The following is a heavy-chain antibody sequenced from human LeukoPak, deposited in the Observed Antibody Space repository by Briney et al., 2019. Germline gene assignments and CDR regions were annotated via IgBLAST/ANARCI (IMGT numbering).Heavy chain of an antibody. V-gene: IGHV1-18*01. CDR1: GYTFTSYG. CDR3: AARGRSGWYGDNWLDP. D-gene: IGHD6-19*01. CDR2: ISAYNGNT. Sequence: ASVKVSCKASGYTFTSYGISWVRQAPGQGLEWMGWISAYNGNTNYAQKLQGRVTMTTDTSTSTAYMELRSLRSDDTAVYYCAARGRSGWYGDNWLDPWGQGTLVTVSS. J-gene: IGHJ5*02.